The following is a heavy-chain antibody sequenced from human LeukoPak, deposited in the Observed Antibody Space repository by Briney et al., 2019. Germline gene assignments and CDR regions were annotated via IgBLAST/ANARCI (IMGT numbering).Heavy chain of an antibody. D-gene: IGHD2-2*01. J-gene: IGHJ5*02. Sequence: ASVKVSCKASGYTFTSYAMHWVRQAPGQRLEWMGWINAGYGNTKYSQKFQGRVTITRDTSASTAYMELSSLRSEDTAVYYCARARLGYCSSTSCYWFWFDPWGQGTLVTVSS. CDR2: INAGYGNT. CDR3: ARARLGYCSSTSCYWFWFDP. CDR1: GYTFTSYA. V-gene: IGHV1-3*01.